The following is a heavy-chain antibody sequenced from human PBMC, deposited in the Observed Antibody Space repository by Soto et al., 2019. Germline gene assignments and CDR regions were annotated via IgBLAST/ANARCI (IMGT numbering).Heavy chain of an antibody. CDR3: ARGPENAFFWSGSPGPYGMDV. V-gene: IGHV4-34*01. CDR1: GGSFSDYS. J-gene: IGHJ6*02. D-gene: IGHD3-3*01. Sequence: SETLSLTCAVYGGSFSDYSWTWIRQPPGKGLEWIGEINHSGSTYYNPSLKSRVTISVDTSKNQFSLKLSSVTAADTAVYYCARGPENAFFWSGSPGPYGMDVWGQGTTVTVSS. CDR2: INHSGST.